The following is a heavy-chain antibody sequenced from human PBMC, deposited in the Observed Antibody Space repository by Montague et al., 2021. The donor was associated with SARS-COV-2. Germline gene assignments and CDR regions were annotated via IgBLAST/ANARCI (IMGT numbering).Heavy chain of an antibody. J-gene: IGHJ4*02. CDR3: ATQAGGFTSGSLDY. CDR2: IHHSGST. D-gene: IGHD6-13*01. CDR1: GGSINSFY. V-gene: IGHV4-59*08. Sequence: SETLSLTCTVSGGSINSFYWSWVWQSPGTRMERKGNIHHSGSTXXXPSXXXRVPMSLDTSRYQLPLKLSSVTAADTAIDYCATQAGGFTSGSLDYWGQGTLVTVSS.